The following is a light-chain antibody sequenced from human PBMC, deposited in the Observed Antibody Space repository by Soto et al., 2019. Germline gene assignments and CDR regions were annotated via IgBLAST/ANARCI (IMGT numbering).Light chain of an antibody. V-gene: IGLV2-18*02. J-gene: IGLJ2*01. Sequence: QSALTQPPSVSGSPGQSVTISCTGTSSDVGSYNRVSWYQQPPGTAPKLMIYEVSNRPSGVPDLFFGSKSGNTAFLIISGLEAEDEADYSCSSYTSRSTVVFGGGTKLTVL. CDR1: SSDVGSYNR. CDR3: SSYTSRSTVV. CDR2: EVS.